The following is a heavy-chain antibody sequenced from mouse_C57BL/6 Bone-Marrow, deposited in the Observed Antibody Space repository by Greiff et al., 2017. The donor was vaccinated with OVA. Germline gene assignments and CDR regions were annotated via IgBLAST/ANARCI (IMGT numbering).Heavy chain of an antibody. CDR3: ARNWGPITTVGGYFDD. CDR2: IWSGGST. J-gene: IGHJ2*01. V-gene: IGHV2-2*01. CDR1: GFSLTSYG. D-gene: IGHD1-1*01. Sequence: VKLVESGPGLVQPSQSLSITCTVSGFSLTSYGVHWVRQSPGKGLEWLGVIWSGGSTDYNAAFISRLSISKDNSKSQVFFKMNSLQADDTAIYYCARNWGPITTVGGYFDDWGQGTTLTVSS.